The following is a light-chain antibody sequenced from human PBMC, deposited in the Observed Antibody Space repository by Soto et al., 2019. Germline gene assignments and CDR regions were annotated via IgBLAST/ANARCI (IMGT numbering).Light chain of an antibody. V-gene: IGKV4-1*01. CDR2: WTS. J-gene: IGKJ1*01. CDR3: QQYVTTPT. Sequence: DIVMTQSPASLTVSLGERATINCKSSQSLLHTSNNKNYLAWYQQEPGQPPKLLIYWTSARESGVPDRFSGSGSGTDFTLTISSLQAEDVAVYYCQQYVTTPTFGRGTKVEIK. CDR1: QSLLHTSNNKNY.